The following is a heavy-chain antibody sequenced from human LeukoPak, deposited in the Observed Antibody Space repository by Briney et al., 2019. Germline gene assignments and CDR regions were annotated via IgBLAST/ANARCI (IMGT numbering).Heavy chain of an antibody. D-gene: IGHD3-22*01. CDR3: ARPPKYYYDSSGYYNY. CDR2: INAGNGNT. CDR1: GYTFTSYG. Sequence: GASVKVSCKASGYTFTSYGISWVRQAPGQRLEWMGWINAGNGNTKYSQKFQGRVTITRDTSASTAYMEPSSLRSEDTAVYYCARPPKYYYDSSGYYNYWGQGTLVTVSS. J-gene: IGHJ4*02. V-gene: IGHV1-3*01.